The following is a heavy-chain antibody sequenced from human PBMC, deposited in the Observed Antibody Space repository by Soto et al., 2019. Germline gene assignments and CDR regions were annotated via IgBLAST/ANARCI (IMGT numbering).Heavy chain of an antibody. CDR2: IDYSGGT. D-gene: IGHD1-26*01. Sequence: SETLSLTCNVSGGSISSGGYYWSWIRQHPGKGLEWIGDIDYSGGTSYDPSLKSRVTISIEPSKNQFSLKLTSVTAADTAVYYCAGGSPSAWGLPFYWGQGTPVTVS. CDR3: AGGSPSAWGLPFY. CDR1: GGSISSGGYY. V-gene: IGHV4-61*08. J-gene: IGHJ4*02.